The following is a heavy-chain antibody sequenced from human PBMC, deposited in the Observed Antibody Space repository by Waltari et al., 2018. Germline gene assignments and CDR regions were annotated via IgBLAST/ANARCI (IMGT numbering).Heavy chain of an antibody. CDR2: LYSSGST. V-gene: IGHV4-4*07. Sequence: QVQLQESGPGLVKSSETLSLTCTISGGSIRSSSWSWIRQPAGKGLEWIGRLYSSGSTKYSPSLDSRVSMSIDTSTNQFSLKLKSVTAADTAIYYCTRERRQLELVASFDVWGHGTKVSVSS. CDR1: GGSIRSSS. CDR3: TRERRQLELVASFDV. D-gene: IGHD1-1*01. J-gene: IGHJ3*01.